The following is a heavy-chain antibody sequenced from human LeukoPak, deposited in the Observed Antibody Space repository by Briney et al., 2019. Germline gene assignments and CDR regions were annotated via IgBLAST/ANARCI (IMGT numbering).Heavy chain of an antibody. D-gene: IGHD4-23*01. CDR3: ARVGGTVVDSRGNFDY. V-gene: IGHV3-64*02. CDR1: GFPFSGYT. J-gene: IGHJ4*02. CDR2: IISNGGNT. Sequence: GGSLRLSCAASGFPFSGYTMHWVRQAPGKGLEYVSAIISNGGNTHYADSVKGRFTISRDNSKNTVFLQMGSLRAEDTAVYYCARVGGTVVDSRGNFDYWGQGTLVTVSS.